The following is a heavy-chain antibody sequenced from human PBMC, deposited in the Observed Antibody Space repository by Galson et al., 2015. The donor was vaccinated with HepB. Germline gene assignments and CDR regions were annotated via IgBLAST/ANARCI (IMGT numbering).Heavy chain of an antibody. CDR3: ARGEVGYYYYYMDV. V-gene: IGHV3-30-3*01. J-gene: IGHJ6*03. CDR1: GFTFSSYA. CDR2: ISYDGSNK. Sequence: SLRLSCAASGFTFSSYAMHWVRQAPGKGLEWVAVISYDGSNKYYADSVKGRFTISRDNSKNTLYLQMNSLRAEDTAVYYCARGEVGYYYYYMDVWGKGTTVTVSS.